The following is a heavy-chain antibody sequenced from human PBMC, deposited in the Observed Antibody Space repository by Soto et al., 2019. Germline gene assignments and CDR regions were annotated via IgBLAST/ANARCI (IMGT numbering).Heavy chain of an antibody. Sequence: SETLSLTCAVYGGSFSGYYWSWIRQPPGKGLEWIGEINHSGSTNYNPSLKSRVTISVDTSKNQFSLKLSSVTAADTAVYYCARGHPLVKRYFQHWGQGTLVTVSS. CDR2: INHSGST. CDR3: ARGHPLVKRYFQH. D-gene: IGHD6-13*01. V-gene: IGHV4-34*01. CDR1: GGSFSGYY. J-gene: IGHJ1*01.